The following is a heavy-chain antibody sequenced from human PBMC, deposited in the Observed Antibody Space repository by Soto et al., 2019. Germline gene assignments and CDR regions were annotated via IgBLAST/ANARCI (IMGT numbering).Heavy chain of an antibody. CDR3: ARDPWGSSTPYNWFDP. CDR2: MNPNSGNT. J-gene: IGHJ5*02. V-gene: IGHV1-18*01. D-gene: IGHD2-2*01. Sequence: ASVKVSCKASGYTFTSYDINWVRQATGQGLEWMGWMNPNSGNTNYAQKLQGRVTMTTDTSTSTAYMELRSLRSDDTAVYYCARDPWGSSTPYNWFDPWGKGTQVTVSS. CDR1: GYTFTSYD.